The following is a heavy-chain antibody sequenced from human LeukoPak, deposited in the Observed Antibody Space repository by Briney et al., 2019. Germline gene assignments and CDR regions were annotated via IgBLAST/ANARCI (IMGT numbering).Heavy chain of an antibody. Sequence: GGSLRLSCAASGFTFTSYGMNWVRQAPGKGLEWVAFIRYDGSNKYYADSVKGRFTISRDNSKNTLYLQMNSLRAEDTAVYYCANLHTGYYNEQFDIWGQGTLVTVSS. CDR2: IRYDGSNK. J-gene: IGHJ4*02. D-gene: IGHD3-9*01. CDR3: ANLHTGYYNEQFDI. V-gene: IGHV3-30*02. CDR1: GFTFTSYG.